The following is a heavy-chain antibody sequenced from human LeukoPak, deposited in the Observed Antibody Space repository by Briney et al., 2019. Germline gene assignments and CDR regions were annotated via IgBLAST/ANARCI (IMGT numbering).Heavy chain of an antibody. CDR3: ARVPPAAYWYFDL. CDR2: VYYNGKT. Sequence: SETLSLTCTVSGDSISTSYWSWIRQPPGKGLEWIGYVYYNGKTNYNSSLKSRVTISLDTSKNQFSLKLNSVTAADTAVYYCARVPPAAYWYFDLWGRGILVTVSS. CDR1: GDSISTSY. J-gene: IGHJ2*01. V-gene: IGHV4-59*01.